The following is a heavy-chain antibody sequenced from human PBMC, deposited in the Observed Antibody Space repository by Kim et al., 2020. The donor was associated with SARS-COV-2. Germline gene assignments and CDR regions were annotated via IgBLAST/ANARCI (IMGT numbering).Heavy chain of an antibody. CDR3: TRDGFRDCSRTSCFDY. V-gene: IGHV7-4-1*02. J-gene: IGHJ4*01. CDR1: GYSFRAYA. CDR2: INTNTGHP. Sequence: ASVKVSCKTTGYSFRAYAINWVRQAPGQGLEWMGWINTNTGHPTYAQGFAGRFVFSLDTSVTTAYLQISSLKAEDTAMYYCTRDGFRDCSRTSCFDYWGQGTLVAVSS. D-gene: IGHD2-2*01.